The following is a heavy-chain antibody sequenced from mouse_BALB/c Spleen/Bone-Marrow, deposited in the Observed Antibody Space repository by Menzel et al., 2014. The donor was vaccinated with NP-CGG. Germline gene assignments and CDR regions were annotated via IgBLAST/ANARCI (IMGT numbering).Heavy chain of an antibody. V-gene: IGHV1S81*02. J-gene: IGHJ4*01. D-gene: IGHD2-1*01. Sequence: QVQLQQSGAELVKPGASVKLSCKASGYTFTSHWMHWVEQRPGQGLEWIGEINPSNGRSNYNEKFKSKATLTVDKSSSTAYMQLSSLTSEDSAVYYCARRGNYGAMDYWGQGTSVTVSS. CDR1: GYTFTSHW. CDR3: ARRGNYGAMDY. CDR2: INPSNGRS.